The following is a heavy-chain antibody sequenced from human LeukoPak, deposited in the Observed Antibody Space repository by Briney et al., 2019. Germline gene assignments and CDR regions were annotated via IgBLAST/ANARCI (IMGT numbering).Heavy chain of an antibody. CDR3: AREGLWGPAN. J-gene: IGHJ4*02. CDR1: GYTFTSYD. D-gene: IGHD3-16*01. CDR2: IIPIFGTA. V-gene: IGHV1-69*13. Sequence: AASVKVSCKASGYTFTSYDINWVRQAPGQGLEWMGGIIPIFGTANYAQKFQGRVTITADESTSTAYMELSSLRSEDTAVYYCAREGLWGPANWGQGTLVTVSS.